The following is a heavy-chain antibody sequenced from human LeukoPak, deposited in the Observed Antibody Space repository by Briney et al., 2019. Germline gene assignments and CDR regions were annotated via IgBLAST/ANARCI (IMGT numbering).Heavy chain of an antibody. CDR2: ISAYNGNT. D-gene: IGHD3-9*01. J-gene: IGHJ3*02. CDR1: GYTFTSYG. V-gene: IGHV1-18*01. Sequence: ASVKVSCKASGYTFTSYGISWVRQAPGQGLEWMGWISAYNGNTNYAQKLQGRVTTTTDTSTSTAYMELRSLRSDDTAVYYCARAAHYDILTGYYKGDAFDIWGQGTMVTVSS. CDR3: ARAAHYDILTGYYKGDAFDI.